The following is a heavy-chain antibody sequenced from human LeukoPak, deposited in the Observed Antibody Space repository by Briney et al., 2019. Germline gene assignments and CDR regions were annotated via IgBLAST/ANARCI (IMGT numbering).Heavy chain of an antibody. J-gene: IGHJ3*02. CDR1: GGSISSSSYY. CDR2: IYYSGST. V-gene: IGHV4-39*01. Sequence: PSETLSLTCTVSGGSISSSSYYWCWIRQPPGKGLEWIGSIYYSGSTYYNPSLKSRVTISVDTSKNQFSLKLSSVTAADTAVYYCARGSGIAVAAPGDAFDIWGQGTMVTVSS. D-gene: IGHD6-19*01. CDR3: ARGSGIAVAAPGDAFDI.